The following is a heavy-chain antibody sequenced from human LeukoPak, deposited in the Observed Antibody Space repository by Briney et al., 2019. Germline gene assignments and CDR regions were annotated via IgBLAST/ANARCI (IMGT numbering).Heavy chain of an antibody. CDR3: ARVRSGWEYYYYYYMDV. Sequence: PSQTLSLTCTVPGGSISSGDYYWTWIRQPAGKGLEWIGRIYSSGITNSSPSLKSRLTISVDTSKNQFSLKLSSVTAADTAVYYCARVRSGWEYYYYYYMDVWGKGTTVTVSS. D-gene: IGHD6-19*01. J-gene: IGHJ6*03. CDR2: IYSSGIT. CDR1: GGSISSGDYY. V-gene: IGHV4-61*02.